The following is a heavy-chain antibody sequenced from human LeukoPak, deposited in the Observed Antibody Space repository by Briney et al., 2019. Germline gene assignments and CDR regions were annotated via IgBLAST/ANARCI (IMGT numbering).Heavy chain of an antibody. CDR3: ARAPAPPLEWLFEWAPWFDP. D-gene: IGHD3-3*01. J-gene: IGHJ5*02. V-gene: IGHV5-51*01. CDR2: IYPGDSDT. Sequence: HGESLKISCKGSGYSFTSYWIGWVRQMPGKGLEWMGIIYPGDSDTRYSPSFQGQVTISADKSISTAYLQWSSLKASDTAMYYCARAPAPPLEWLFEWAPWFDPWGQGTLVTVSS. CDR1: GYSFTSYW.